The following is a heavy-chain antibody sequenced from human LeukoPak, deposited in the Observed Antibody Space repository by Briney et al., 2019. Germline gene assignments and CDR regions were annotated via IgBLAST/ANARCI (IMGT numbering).Heavy chain of an antibody. J-gene: IGHJ4*02. Sequence: GGSLRLSCAASGFTFSSYWMHWVRQAPGKGLEWVAFIRYDGSNKYYADSVKGRFTISRDNSKNTLYLQMNSLRAEDTAVYYCAKGQSYYSDYWGQGTLVTVSS. CDR2: IRYDGSNK. V-gene: IGHV3-30*02. CDR1: GFTFSSYW. CDR3: AKGQSYYSDY. D-gene: IGHD3-10*01.